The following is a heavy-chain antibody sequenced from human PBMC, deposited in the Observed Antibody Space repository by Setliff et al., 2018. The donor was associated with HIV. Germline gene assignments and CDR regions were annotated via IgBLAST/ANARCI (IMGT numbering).Heavy chain of an antibody. Sequence: GGSLRLSCVASGFTFSTYAINWVRLPPGKGLEWVSSISGSGFAYYADSVKGRFIISRDNAKNSLFLQMNSLRAEDTAVYYCARATYSSSWYKGLGAFDIWGQGTMVTVSS. CDR2: ISGSGFA. V-gene: IGHV3-21*06. J-gene: IGHJ3*02. D-gene: IGHD6-13*01. CDR1: GFTFSTYA. CDR3: ARATYSSSWYKGLGAFDI.